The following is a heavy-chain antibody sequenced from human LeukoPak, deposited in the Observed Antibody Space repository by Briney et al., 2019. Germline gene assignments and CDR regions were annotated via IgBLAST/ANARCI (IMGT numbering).Heavy chain of an antibody. Sequence: PSETLSLTCTVSGGSISSYYWSWIRQPPGKGLEWIAYIYYSGSTNYNPSLKSRVTISVDTSKNQFSLKLSSVTAADTAVYYCARRYGSGRSGTFDYWGEGTLCTVSS. CDR1: GGSISSYY. J-gene: IGHJ4*02. V-gene: IGHV4-59*01. CDR2: IYYSGST. CDR3: ARRYGSGRSGTFDY. D-gene: IGHD3-10*01.